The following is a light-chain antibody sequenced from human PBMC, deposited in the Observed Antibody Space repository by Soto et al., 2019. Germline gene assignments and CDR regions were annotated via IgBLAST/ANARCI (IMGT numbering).Light chain of an antibody. J-gene: IGKJ1*01. CDR3: QQYAGPSRT. CDR1: QSVSSSY. Sequence: EIVLTQSPGTLSLSPGEGATLSCRASQSVSSSYLAWYQQKPGQAPTLLIYGASNRAAGIPDRFSGSGSGTDFTLTISRLEAEDFAVHYCQQYAGPSRTFGQGTKVEIK. CDR2: GAS. V-gene: IGKV3-20*01.